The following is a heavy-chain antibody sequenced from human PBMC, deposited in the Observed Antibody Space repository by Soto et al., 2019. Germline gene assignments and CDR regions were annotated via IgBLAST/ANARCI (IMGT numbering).Heavy chain of an antibody. CDR1: GFTFGTYA. D-gene: IGHD3-16*01. V-gene: IGHV3-23*01. Sequence: PGGSLGLSCAASGFTFGTYAMEWLRQAPGRGLECVSFISGSGRTTYYADSVKGRFTISRDNSKNTMYLQMNSLRAEDTALYYCATFRGPFYSYYYMDVWGKGTTVTVSS. CDR2: ISGSGRTT. CDR3: ATFRGPFYSYYYMDV. J-gene: IGHJ6*03.